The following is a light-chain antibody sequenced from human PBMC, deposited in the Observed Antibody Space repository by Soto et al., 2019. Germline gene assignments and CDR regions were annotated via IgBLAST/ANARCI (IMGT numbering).Light chain of an antibody. CDR2: AAS. V-gene: IGKV1-9*01. J-gene: IGKJ2*01. CDR1: QGISSY. CDR3: QQLNSYPYT. Sequence: DIQLTQSPSFLSASVGDRVTITCRASQGISSYLAWYQQKPGKAPKLLIYAASALQSGVPSRFSGSRSGTEFTLTISSLQPEDFATYCCQQLNSYPYTFGQGTKLEIK.